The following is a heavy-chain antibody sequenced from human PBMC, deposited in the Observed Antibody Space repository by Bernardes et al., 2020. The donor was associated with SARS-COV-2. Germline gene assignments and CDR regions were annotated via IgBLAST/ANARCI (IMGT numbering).Heavy chain of an antibody. V-gene: IGHV4-39*01. D-gene: IGHD5-18*01. CDR3: APLRRYSYGGGFDS. Sequence: SETLSLTCSVSGGSISRSTYYWGWIRQPPGKGLEWIGSIYYSGDSYYSPSLKSRVTFSVDTSKNQFSLRLGSVTAADTAVYYCAPLRRYSYGGGFDSWGQGTLVTVSS. CDR2: IYYSGDS. CDR1: GGSISRSTYY. J-gene: IGHJ4*02.